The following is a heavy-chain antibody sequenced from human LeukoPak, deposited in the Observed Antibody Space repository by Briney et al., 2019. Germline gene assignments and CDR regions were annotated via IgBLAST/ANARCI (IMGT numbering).Heavy chain of an antibody. D-gene: IGHD3-10*01. J-gene: IGHJ4*02. CDR3: AIRFHPIRGPFDY. Sequence: GGSLRLSCAASGFTFSSYWMHWVRQAPGKGLEWVSAISGSGGSTYYADSVKGRFTISRDNSKNTLYLQMNSLRAEDTAVYYCAIRFHPIRGPFDYWGQGTLVTVSS. CDR2: ISGSGGST. CDR1: GFTFSSYW. V-gene: IGHV3-23*01.